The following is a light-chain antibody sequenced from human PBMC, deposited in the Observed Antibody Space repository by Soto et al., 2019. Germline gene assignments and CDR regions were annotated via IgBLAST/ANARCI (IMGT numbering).Light chain of an antibody. CDR1: SSDVGSYRF. CDR2: EVS. Sequence: QSALTQPPSASGSPGQSVTISCTGTSSDVGSYRFVSWYQQHPGKAPKLLIYEVSKRPSGVPDRFSASTSGNTASLTVSGLQADDEADYYCSSYAGNNNVIFGGGTTLTLL. J-gene: IGLJ2*01. CDR3: SSYAGNNNVI. V-gene: IGLV2-8*01.